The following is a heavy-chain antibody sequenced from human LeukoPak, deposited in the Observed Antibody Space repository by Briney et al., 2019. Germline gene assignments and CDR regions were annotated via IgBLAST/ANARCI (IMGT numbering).Heavy chain of an antibody. V-gene: IGHV4-4*02. Sequence: SETLSLTCAVSGGSISSSNWWSWVRQPPGKGLEWIGEIYHSGSTNYNPSLKSRVTISVDKSKNQFSLKLSSVTAADTAVYYCASRGYSGTNYYFDYWGQGTLVTVSS. CDR3: ASRGYSGTNYYFDY. CDR1: GGSISSSNW. D-gene: IGHD2-15*01. J-gene: IGHJ4*02. CDR2: IYHSGST.